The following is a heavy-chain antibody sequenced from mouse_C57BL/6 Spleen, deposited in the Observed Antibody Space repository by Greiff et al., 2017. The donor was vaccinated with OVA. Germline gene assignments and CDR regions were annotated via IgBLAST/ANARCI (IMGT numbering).Heavy chain of an antibody. CDR1: GYSFTGYY. V-gene: IGHV1-42*01. J-gene: IGHJ1*01. Sequence: VQLQQSGPELVKPGASVKISCKASGYSFTGYYMNWVKQSPEKSLEWIGEINPSTGGTTYNQKFKAKATLTVDKSSSTAYMQLSSLTSEDSAVYYCARSKADWDWDFDVWGPGTTVTVSS. CDR2: INPSTGGT. D-gene: IGHD3-3*01. CDR3: ARSKADWDWDFDV.